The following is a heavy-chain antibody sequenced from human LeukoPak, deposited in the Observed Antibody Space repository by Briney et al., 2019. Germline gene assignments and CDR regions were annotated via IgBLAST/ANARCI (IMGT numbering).Heavy chain of an antibody. D-gene: IGHD2-2*01. Sequence: GGSLRLSCAASGFTFSSYGMHWVRQAPGKGLEWVAFIRYDGSNKYYADSVKGRFTISRDNSKNTLYLQMNSLRAEDTAVYYCAKDGPLVSHWFDPWGQGTLVTVSS. CDR2: IRYDGSNK. CDR1: GFTFSSYG. V-gene: IGHV3-30*02. J-gene: IGHJ5*02. CDR3: AKDGPLVSHWFDP.